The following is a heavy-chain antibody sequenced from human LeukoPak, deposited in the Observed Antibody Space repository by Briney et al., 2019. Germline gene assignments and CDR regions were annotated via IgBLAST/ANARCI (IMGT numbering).Heavy chain of an antibody. CDR1: GYTFTCYY. CDR3: ARGRPLRRTPPIDY. Sequence: ASVKVSCKASGYTFTCYYMHWVRQAPGQGLEWMGWINPNSGGTNYAQKFQGRVTMTRDTSISTAYMELSRLRSDDTAVYYCARGRPLRRTPPIDYWGQGTLVTVSS. J-gene: IGHJ4*02. D-gene: IGHD1-14*01. V-gene: IGHV1-2*02. CDR2: INPNSGGT.